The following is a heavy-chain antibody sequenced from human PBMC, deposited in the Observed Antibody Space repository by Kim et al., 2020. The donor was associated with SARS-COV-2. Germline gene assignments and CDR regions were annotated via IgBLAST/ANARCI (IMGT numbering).Heavy chain of an antibody. Sequence: SETLSLTCAVYGGSFSGYYWSWIRQPPGKGLEWIGEINHSGSTNYNPSLKSRVTISVDTSKNQFSLKLSSVTAADTAVYYCARGGPRQPRYCSSTSCYAGLAGRPDWFDPWGQGTLVTVSS. D-gene: IGHD2-2*01. CDR1: GGSFSGYY. CDR3: ARGGPRQPRYCSSTSCYAGLAGRPDWFDP. CDR2: INHSGST. J-gene: IGHJ5*02. V-gene: IGHV4-34*01.